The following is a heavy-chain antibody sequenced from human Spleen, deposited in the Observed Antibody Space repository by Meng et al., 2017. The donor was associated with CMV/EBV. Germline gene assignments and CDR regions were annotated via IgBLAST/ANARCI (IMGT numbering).Heavy chain of an antibody. Sequence: GGSLRLSCAASGFTFSSYTMNWVRQAPGKGLEWVAFIWYDGSNKYYADSVKGRFTVSRDNSKNTLYLQMNSLRAEDTAVYYCAKRPSTGYSSSWYLDDAFDIWGQGTMVTVSS. V-gene: IGHV3-30*02. J-gene: IGHJ3*02. D-gene: IGHD6-13*01. CDR1: GFTFSSYT. CDR3: AKRPSTGYSSSWYLDDAFDI. CDR2: IWYDGSNK.